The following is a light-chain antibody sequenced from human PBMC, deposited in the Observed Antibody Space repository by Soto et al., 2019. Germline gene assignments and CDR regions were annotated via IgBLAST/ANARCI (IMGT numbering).Light chain of an antibody. Sequence: IQLTQSPSSLSASVGDRVTITCRASQGISNYLAWDQQKPGKAPTLLIYAASTMQSGVPSRFRGSGSGTDFTLIISSLQPEDFATDYGRHLDGYPRTCGRGPEVEV. CDR2: AAS. CDR1: QGISNY. V-gene: IGKV1-9*01. CDR3: RHLDGYPRT. J-gene: IGKJ1*01.